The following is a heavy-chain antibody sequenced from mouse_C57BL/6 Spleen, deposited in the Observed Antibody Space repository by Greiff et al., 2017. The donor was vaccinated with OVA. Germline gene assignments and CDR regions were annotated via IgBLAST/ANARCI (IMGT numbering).Heavy chain of an antibody. V-gene: IGHV1-26*01. CDR2: INPNNGGT. J-gene: IGHJ1*03. D-gene: IGHD2-4*01. CDR1: GYTFTDYY. CDR3: ARSLNYYDYDGYFDV. Sequence: EVQLQQSGPELVKPGASVKISCKASGYTFTDYYMNWVKQSHGKSLEWIGDINPNNGGTSYNQKFKGKATLTVDKSSSTAYMELRSLTSEDSAVYYGARSLNYYDYDGYFDVWGTGTTVTVSS.